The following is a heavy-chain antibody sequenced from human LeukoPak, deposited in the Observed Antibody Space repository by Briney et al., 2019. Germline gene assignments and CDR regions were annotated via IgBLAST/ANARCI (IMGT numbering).Heavy chain of an antibody. CDR2: ISSSSTSK. V-gene: IGHV3-48*04. CDR1: GFIFSSYS. Sequence: PGGSLRLSCAVSGFIFSSYSMNWVRQAPGKGLEWVSHISSSSTSKYYADSVKGRFTISRDNAKNSLYLQMNSLRAEDTAVYYCARSVNSGSYLGPSQYYSDYWGQGTLVTVSS. CDR3: ARSVNSGSYLGPSQYYSDY. D-gene: IGHD1-26*01. J-gene: IGHJ4*02.